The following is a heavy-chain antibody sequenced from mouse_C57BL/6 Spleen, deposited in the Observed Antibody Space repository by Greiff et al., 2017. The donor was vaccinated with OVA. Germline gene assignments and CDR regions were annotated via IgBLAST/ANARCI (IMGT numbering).Heavy chain of an antibody. D-gene: IGHD2-3*01. CDR1: GYTFTSYW. CDR3: ARKGWDYVDY. J-gene: IGHJ2*01. V-gene: IGHV1-61*01. CDR2: IYPSDSET. Sequence: QVQLQQPGAELVRPGSSVKLSCKASGYTFTSYWMDWVKQRPGQGLEWIGNIYPSDSETHYNQKFKDKATLTVDKSSSTAYMQLSSLTSEDSAVYYCARKGWDYVDYWGQGTTLTVSS.